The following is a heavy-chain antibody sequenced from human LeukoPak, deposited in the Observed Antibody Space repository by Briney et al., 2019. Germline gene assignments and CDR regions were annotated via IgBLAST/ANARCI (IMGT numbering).Heavy chain of an antibody. CDR3: ARHSGSYYYFDY. J-gene: IGHJ4*02. V-gene: IGHV4-59*08. CDR2: FYYSGST. Sequence: QPSETLSLTCTVSGGSISSYYWSWIRQPPGKGVEWIGYFYYSGSTNYNPSLKSRVTISVDTSKNQFSLKLSSVTAADTAVYYCARHSGSYYYFDYWGQGTLVTVSS. CDR1: GGSISSYY. D-gene: IGHD1-26*01.